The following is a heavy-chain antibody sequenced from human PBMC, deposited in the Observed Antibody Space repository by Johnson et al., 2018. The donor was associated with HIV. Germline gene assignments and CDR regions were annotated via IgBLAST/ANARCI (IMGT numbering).Heavy chain of an antibody. CDR2: ISYDGSNK. Sequence: QVQLVESGGGVVQPGRSLRLSCAASGFTFSSYAMHWVRQAPGKGLEWVAVISYDGSNKYYADSVKGRFTISRDNSKNTLYLQMNSLRAEDTAVYYCAKDHRFTPDAFDIWGQGTMVTVSS. J-gene: IGHJ3*02. CDR3: AKDHRFTPDAFDI. CDR1: GFTFSSYA. V-gene: IGHV3-30*04.